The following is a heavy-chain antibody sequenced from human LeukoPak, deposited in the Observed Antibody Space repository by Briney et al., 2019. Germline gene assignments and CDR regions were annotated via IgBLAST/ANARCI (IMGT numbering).Heavy chain of an antibody. CDR3: ARGVVTMVRGVIYYYYYMDV. Sequence: PSETLSLTCTVSGGSISSSSYYWGWIRQPPGKGLEWIGSIYYSGSTYYNPSLKSRVTISVDTSKNQFSLKLSSVTAADTAVYYCARGVVTMVRGVIYYYYYMDVWGKGTTVTISS. D-gene: IGHD3-10*01. CDR2: IYYSGST. V-gene: IGHV4-39*01. J-gene: IGHJ6*03. CDR1: GGSISSSSYY.